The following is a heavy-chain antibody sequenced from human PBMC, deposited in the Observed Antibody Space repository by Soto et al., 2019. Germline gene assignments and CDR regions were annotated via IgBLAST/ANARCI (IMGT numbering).Heavy chain of an antibody. D-gene: IGHD3-3*01. J-gene: IGHJ4*02. Sequence: GESLKISCKGSGYSFAGYWIAWVRQMPGKGLELMGIIYPSDSDTRYRPSFQGQVTISADKSISSAYLQWSSLRAADTAMYYCARGGVSTRPFDYWGQGTPVTVSS. CDR2: IYPSDSDT. V-gene: IGHV5-51*01. CDR3: ARGGVSTRPFDY. CDR1: GYSFAGYW.